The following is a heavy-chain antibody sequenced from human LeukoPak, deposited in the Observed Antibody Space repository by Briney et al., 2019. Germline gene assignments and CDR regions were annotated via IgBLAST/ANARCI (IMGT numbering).Heavy chain of an antibody. D-gene: IGHD2-8*01. CDR3: ARDLSKGGVSDYYYYMDV. V-gene: IGHV4-38-2*02. CDR2: IYHSGIT. Sequence: SETLSLTCIVSGYSISSGYYWGWIRQPPGKGLEWIGSIYHSGITYNNPSLKSRVTISVDTSKNQFSLKLSSVTAADTAVYYCARDLSKGGVSDYYYYMDVWGKGTTVTVSS. J-gene: IGHJ6*03. CDR1: GYSISSGYY.